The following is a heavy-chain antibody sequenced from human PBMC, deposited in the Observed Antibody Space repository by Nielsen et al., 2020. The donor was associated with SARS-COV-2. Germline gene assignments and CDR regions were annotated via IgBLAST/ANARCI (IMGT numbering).Heavy chain of an antibody. J-gene: IGHJ3*02. CDR2: INNDGSST. D-gene: IGHD3-10*01. Sequence: GESLKISCVASGFTFSSHWMHWVRQVPGKGLLWLSRINNDGSSTSYADSVKGRFTISRDNSKSTLYLQMDSLGIDDTAVYYCARDAGYGSGNDAFDIWGHGTMVTVSS. CDR3: ARDAGYGSGNDAFDI. V-gene: IGHV3-74*01. CDR1: GFTFSSHW.